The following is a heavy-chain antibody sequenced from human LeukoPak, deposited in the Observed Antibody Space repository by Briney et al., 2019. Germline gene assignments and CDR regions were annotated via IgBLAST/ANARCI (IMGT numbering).Heavy chain of an antibody. V-gene: IGHV3-49*04. D-gene: IGHD6-19*01. CDR1: GFTFGDHA. Sequence: GGPLRLSCITSGFTFGDHAMSWVGQAPGKGLDGVGFIRSIGYGGTTEYAASVRGRFTISRDDSKSIAYLQMNSLKSEDTAVYYCTSGATGQWLYYGMEVWGQGTTVIVSS. J-gene: IGHJ6*02. CDR2: IRSIGYGGTT. CDR3: TSGATGQWLYYGMEV.